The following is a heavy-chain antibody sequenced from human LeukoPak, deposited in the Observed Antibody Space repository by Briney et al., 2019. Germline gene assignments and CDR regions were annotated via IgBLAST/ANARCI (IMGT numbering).Heavy chain of an antibody. V-gene: IGHV3-30*04. J-gene: IGHJ4*02. CDR1: GFTFSSYA. CDR2: ISYDGSNK. CDR3: AREIIVAAAAYFDY. Sequence: GGSLRLSCAASGFTFSSYAMHWVRQAPGKGLEWVAVISYDGSNKYYADSVKGRFTISRDNSKNTLYLQMNSLRAEDTAVYYCAREIIVAAAAYFDYWGQGTLVTASS. D-gene: IGHD6-13*01.